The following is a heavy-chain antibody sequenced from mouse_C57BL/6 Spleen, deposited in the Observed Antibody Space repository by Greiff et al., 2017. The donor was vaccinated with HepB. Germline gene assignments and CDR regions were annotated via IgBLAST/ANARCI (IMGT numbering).Heavy chain of an antibody. CDR2: INPNNGGT. CDR3: AREGSTWYFDV. CDR1: GYTFTDYY. Sequence: EVQLQQSGPELVKPGASVKISCKASGYTFTDYYMNWVKQSHGKSLEWIGDINPNNGGTSYNQKFKGKATLTVDKSSSTAYIELRSLTSEDSAVYYCAREGSTWYFDVWGTGTTVTVSS. J-gene: IGHJ1*03. D-gene: IGHD1-1*01. V-gene: IGHV1-26*01.